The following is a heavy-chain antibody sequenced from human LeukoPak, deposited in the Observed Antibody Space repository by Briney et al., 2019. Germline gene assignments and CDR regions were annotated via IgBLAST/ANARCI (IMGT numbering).Heavy chain of an antibody. V-gene: IGHV4-34*01. J-gene: IGHJ4*02. CDR3: ARGRGYGGLY. D-gene: IGHD4-23*01. Sequence: SETLSLTCAVYGGSFSGYYWSWIRQPPGKGLEWIGENNHSGSTNYNPSLKRRVTISVDTSKNQFSLKLSSVTAADTAVYYCARGRGYGGLYWGQGTLVTVSS. CDR2: NNHSGST. CDR1: GGSFSGYY.